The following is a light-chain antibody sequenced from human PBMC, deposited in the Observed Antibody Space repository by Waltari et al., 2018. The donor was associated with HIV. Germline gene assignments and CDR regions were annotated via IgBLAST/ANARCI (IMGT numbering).Light chain of an antibody. Sequence: IHMSQSPPPLTASVGARVNLTFRASQNVGTWFAWYQQKPGGAPKLLIHKATDVEDGVPSRFSGSASGTEFTLTIDSLHPDDFATFYCHQYSNYLGSFGQGTKLELK. CDR3: HQYSNYLGS. V-gene: IGKV1-5*03. CDR1: QNVGTW. CDR2: KAT. J-gene: IGKJ1*01.